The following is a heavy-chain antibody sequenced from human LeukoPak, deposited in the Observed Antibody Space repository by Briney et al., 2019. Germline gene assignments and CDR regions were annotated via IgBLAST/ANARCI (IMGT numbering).Heavy chain of an antibody. CDR1: GITFSSYW. CDR3: AKVFCSSTSCWDSGFDP. D-gene: IGHD2-2*01. J-gene: IGHJ5*02. Sequence: GGSLRLSCAASGITFSSYWMHWVRQAPGKGLVWVSRINSDGSNTIYADSVKGRFTISRDNAKNSLYLQMNSLRAEDTALYYCAKVFCSSTSCWDSGFDPWGQGTLVTVSS. CDR2: INSDGSNT. V-gene: IGHV3-74*01.